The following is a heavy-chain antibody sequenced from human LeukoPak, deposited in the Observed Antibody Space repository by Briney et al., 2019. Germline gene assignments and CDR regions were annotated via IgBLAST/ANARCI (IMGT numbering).Heavy chain of an antibody. Sequence: GGSLRLSCAASGFTFGGSAMHWVRQAPGKGLGWVSGISWNSGSLDYADCVKGRFTISRDNAKNSLYLQMDSLRAEDTAFYYCAKEGSVCTNGICRYFDYWGQGTLVTVSS. V-gene: IGHV3-9*01. CDR2: ISWNSGSL. J-gene: IGHJ4*02. CDR1: GFTFGGSA. CDR3: AKEGSVCTNGICRYFDY. D-gene: IGHD2-8*01.